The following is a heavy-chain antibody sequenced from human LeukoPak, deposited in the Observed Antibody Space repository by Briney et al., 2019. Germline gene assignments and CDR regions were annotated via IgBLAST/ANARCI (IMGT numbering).Heavy chain of an antibody. CDR3: ARDRFVLRFLGGFDP. CDR2: INPNSGGT. J-gene: IGHJ5*02. D-gene: IGHD3-3*01. CDR1: GYTFTGYY. V-gene: IGHV1-2*02. Sequence: ASVKVSCKASGYTFTGYYMHWVRQAPGQGLEWMGWINPNSGGTNYAQKFQGRVTMTRDTSISTAYMELSRLRSDDTAVYYCARDRFVLRFLGGFDPWGQGTLVTVSS.